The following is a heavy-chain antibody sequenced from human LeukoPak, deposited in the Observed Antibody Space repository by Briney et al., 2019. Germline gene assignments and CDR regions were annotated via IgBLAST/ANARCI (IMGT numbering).Heavy chain of an antibody. CDR3: VSFYETY. D-gene: IGHD2/OR15-2a*01. CDR1: GNYW. Sequence: PGGSLRLSCAASGNYWMHWVRQVPGKGLVWVSHINSDGSWTSYADSVKGRFTISKDNAKNTVYLQMNSLRAEDTAVYSCVSFYETYWGRGTLVTVSS. CDR2: INSDGSWT. V-gene: IGHV3-74*01. J-gene: IGHJ4*02.